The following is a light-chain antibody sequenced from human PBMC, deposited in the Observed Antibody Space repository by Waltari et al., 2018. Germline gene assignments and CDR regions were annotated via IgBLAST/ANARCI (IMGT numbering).Light chain of an antibody. J-gene: IGLJ2*01. CDR1: SSNIGSNY. V-gene: IGLV1-47*01. CDR2: RNN. Sequence: QSVLTQPPSASGTPGQRVTISCSGSSSNIGSNYVYWYQQLPGTAPKLLIYRNNQRPSRGPDRFSGSKCGTSASLAVSRLRSEDEADYYCAAWDDSLSGVVFGGGTKLTVL. CDR3: AAWDDSLSGVV.